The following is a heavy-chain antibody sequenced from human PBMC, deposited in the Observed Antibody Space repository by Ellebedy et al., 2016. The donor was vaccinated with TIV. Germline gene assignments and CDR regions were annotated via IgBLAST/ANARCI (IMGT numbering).Heavy chain of an antibody. D-gene: IGHD6-19*01. CDR2: IKQDGSQK. J-gene: IGHJ6*02. CDR3: ARDYQQWLALNYYYGMDV. V-gene: IGHV3-7*01. Sequence: GESLKISCAASGFTFSRYWMSWVRQAPGKGLEWVANIKQDGSQKYYVVSVKGRFTISRDNAKNSLYLQMNSLRVEDTAVYYCARDYQQWLALNYYYGMDVWGQGTTVIVSS. CDR1: GFTFSRYW.